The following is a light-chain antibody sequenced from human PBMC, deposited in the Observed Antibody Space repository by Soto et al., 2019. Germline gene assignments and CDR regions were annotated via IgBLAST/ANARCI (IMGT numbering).Light chain of an antibody. J-gene: IGKJ1*01. V-gene: IGKV3-20*01. CDR3: QQYGSSPWT. Sequence: EIVMTQPPATLSVSPGEIATLSCRASQSISSNLAWYQQKPGQAPRLLMFRASSRATGIPDRFSGSGSGTDFTLTISRLEPEDFAVYYCQQYGSSPWTFGQGTKV. CDR2: RAS. CDR1: QSISSN.